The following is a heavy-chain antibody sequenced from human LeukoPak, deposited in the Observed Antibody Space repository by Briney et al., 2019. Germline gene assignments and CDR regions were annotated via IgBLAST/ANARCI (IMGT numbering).Heavy chain of an antibody. D-gene: IGHD3-9*01. J-gene: IGHJ3*02. Sequence: GGSLRLSCAASGFTVSSNYMSWVRQAPGKGLEWVSVIYSGGYTYYADSVKGRFTISRDNSKNTVYLQMNSLRAEDTAVYYCARGYYDILTGYYTNDAFDIWGQGTMVTVSS. V-gene: IGHV3-66*01. CDR1: GFTVSSNY. CDR3: ARGYYDILTGYYTNDAFDI. CDR2: IYSGGYT.